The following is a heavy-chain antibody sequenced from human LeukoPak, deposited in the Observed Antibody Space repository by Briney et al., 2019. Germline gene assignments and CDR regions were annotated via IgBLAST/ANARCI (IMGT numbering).Heavy chain of an antibody. CDR1: RFTFGDYT. Sequence: SLRLSCTASRFTFGDYTMTWVRQAPGKGLEWVGFIRSKAYGATPEYAASVRGRSTISRDDSKSIAYLQMNSLKTEDTAVYYCTRAPYSNYVNLDYWGQGTLVTVSS. V-gene: IGHV3-49*04. D-gene: IGHD4-11*01. CDR2: IRSKAYGATP. CDR3: TRAPYSNYVNLDY. J-gene: IGHJ4*02.